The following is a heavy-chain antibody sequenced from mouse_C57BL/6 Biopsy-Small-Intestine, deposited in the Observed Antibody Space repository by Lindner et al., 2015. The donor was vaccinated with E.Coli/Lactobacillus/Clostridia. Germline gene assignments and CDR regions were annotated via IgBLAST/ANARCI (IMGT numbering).Heavy chain of an antibody. J-gene: IGHJ2*01. Sequence: VQLQESGAEMVRPGASVKLSCKASGYTFTSYWMHWVRQRPGQGLEWIGKIDPSDSKTHYNQKFNDKATLTVDKSLSTAYMQLNSLTSEDSAVYYCARYYFDYWGQGTTLTVSS. V-gene: IGHV1-52*01. CDR3: ARYYFDY. CDR2: IDPSDSKT. CDR1: GYTFTSYW.